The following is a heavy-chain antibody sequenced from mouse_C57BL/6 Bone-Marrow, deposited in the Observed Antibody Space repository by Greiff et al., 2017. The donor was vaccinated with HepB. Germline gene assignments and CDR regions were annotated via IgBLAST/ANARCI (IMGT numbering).Heavy chain of an antibody. Sequence: VQLQQSGAGLVRPGASVKLSCTASGFNINDDYMHWVNQRPEQGLEWIGWIDPENGDTEYATKFQGKATITADTSSNTAYLQLSSRTSEDTAVYYCTTYVYDCDPYYFDFWGQGTTLTVSS. CDR3: TTYVYDCDPYYFDF. CDR2: IDPENGDT. D-gene: IGHD2-4*01. J-gene: IGHJ2*01. CDR1: GFNINDDY. V-gene: IGHV14-4*01.